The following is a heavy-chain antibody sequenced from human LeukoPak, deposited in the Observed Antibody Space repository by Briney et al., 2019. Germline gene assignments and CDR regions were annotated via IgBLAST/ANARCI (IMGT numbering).Heavy chain of an antibody. CDR1: GGSFSGYY. D-gene: IGHD6-13*01. J-gene: IGHJ4*02. CDR3: ARGAAAGSDFDY. V-gene: IGHV4-34*01. CDR2: INHSGST. Sequence: SETLSLTCAVYGGSFSGYYWSWIRQPPGKGLEWIGEINHSGSTNYNPSLKSRVTISVDTSKNQFSLKLSSVTAADTAVHYCARGAAAGSDFDYWGQGTLVTVSS.